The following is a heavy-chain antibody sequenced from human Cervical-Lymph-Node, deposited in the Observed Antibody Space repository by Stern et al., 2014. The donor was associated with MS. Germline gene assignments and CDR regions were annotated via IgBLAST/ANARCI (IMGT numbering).Heavy chain of an antibody. Sequence: QVQLGQSGAEVKKPGASVKVSCKASGDTFASYPIHWLRQAPGQGPVWMGIVNPTDGRTTYAQTFQGRLTMTRDTSTRTVYMELSSLKAEDTAMYFCANPLPYANWGQGTRVTVSS. J-gene: IGHJ1*01. D-gene: IGHD4-17*01. CDR2: VNPTDGRT. CDR1: GDTFASYP. V-gene: IGHV1-46*03. CDR3: ANPLPYAN.